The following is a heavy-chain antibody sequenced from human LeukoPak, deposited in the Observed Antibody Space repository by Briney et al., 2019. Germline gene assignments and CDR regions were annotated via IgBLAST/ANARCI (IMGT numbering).Heavy chain of an antibody. D-gene: IGHD5-18*01. CDR3: ARGCGIQVWTPLFDY. Sequence: SVKVSCKASGYTFTSYYVHWVRQAPGQGLEWMGIINPSGGTTSYAQKFQGRVTMTRDTSTSTVYMELSSLRSEDTAVYYCARGCGIQVWTPLFDYWGQGTLVSVSS. V-gene: IGHV1-46*01. CDR1: GYTFTSYY. J-gene: IGHJ4*02. CDR2: INPSGGTT.